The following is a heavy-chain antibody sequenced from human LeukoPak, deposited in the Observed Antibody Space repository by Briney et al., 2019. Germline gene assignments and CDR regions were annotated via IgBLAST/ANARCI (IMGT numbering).Heavy chain of an antibody. J-gene: IGHJ4*02. CDR1: GYTFTSYG. CDR3: ARDEDTALAPGGY. Sequence: ASVKVSCKASGYTFTSYGISWVRQAPGQGLEWMGWISAYNGNTNYAQQVQGRVTMTTDNSTSTAYMELRSLRSDDTAVYYCARDEDTALAPGGYWGQGTLVTVSS. D-gene: IGHD5-18*01. CDR2: ISAYNGNT. V-gene: IGHV1-18*01.